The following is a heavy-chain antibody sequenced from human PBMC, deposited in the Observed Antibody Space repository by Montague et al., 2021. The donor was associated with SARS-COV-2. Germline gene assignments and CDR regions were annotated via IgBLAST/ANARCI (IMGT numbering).Heavy chain of an antibody. CDR2: IFHSGTT. V-gene: IGHV4-4*02. CDR1: GGSISSDNW. CDR3: SLPLGGARFDP. Sequence: SEPLSLTCTVSGGSISSDNWWTWVRQPPGKGLERIGDIFHSGTTNYNPSLKSRLTISVDKTKNQISLKMISVTAADAAIYYCSLPLGGARFDPWGQGTLVTVSS. J-gene: IGHJ5*02. D-gene: IGHD1-26*01.